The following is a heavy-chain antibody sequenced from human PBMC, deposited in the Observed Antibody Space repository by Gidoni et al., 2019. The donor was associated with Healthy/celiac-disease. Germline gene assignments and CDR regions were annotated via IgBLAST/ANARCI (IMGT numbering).Heavy chain of an antibody. V-gene: IGHV3-15*01. CDR1: GFTFSNDW. J-gene: IGHJ3*02. CDR3: TTALSDGDYSDAFDI. CDR2: IKSKTDGGTT. Sequence: EVQLVESGGGLVKPGGSRRLSCAAYGFTFSNDWMSWVRQAPGKGLEWVGRIKSKTDGGTTDYAAPVKGRFTISRDESNNTLYLQMNSLKTEDTAVYYCTTALSDGDYSDAFDIWGQGTMVTVSS. D-gene: IGHD4-17*01.